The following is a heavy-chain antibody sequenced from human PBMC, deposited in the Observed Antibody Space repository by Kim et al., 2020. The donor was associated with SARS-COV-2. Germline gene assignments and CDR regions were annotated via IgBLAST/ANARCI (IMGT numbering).Heavy chain of an antibody. CDR1: GGSISSYY. CDR2: IYYSGST. V-gene: IGHV4-59*13. CDR3: ARASAGTTPRFDY. Sequence: SETLSLTCTVSGGSISSYYWSWIRQPPGKGLEWIGYIYYSGSTNYNPSLKSRVTISVDTSKNQFSLKLSSVTAADTAVYYCARASAGTTPRFDYWGQGTLVTVSS. D-gene: IGHD1-7*01. J-gene: IGHJ4*02.